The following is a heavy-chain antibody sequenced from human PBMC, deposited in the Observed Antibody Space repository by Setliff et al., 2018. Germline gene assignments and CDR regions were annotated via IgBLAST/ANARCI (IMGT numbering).Heavy chain of an antibody. D-gene: IGHD2-21*01. Sequence: SETLSLTCTVSGGSISSGSYYWSWIRQPAGKGLEWIGRIYTSGSTNYNPSLKSRVAISVDTSKNQFSLKLSSVTAADTAVYYCARTLLLSPYYFDYWGQGTLVTVSS. CDR3: ARTLLLSPYYFDY. J-gene: IGHJ4*02. V-gene: IGHV4-61*02. CDR2: IYTSGST. CDR1: GGSISSGSYY.